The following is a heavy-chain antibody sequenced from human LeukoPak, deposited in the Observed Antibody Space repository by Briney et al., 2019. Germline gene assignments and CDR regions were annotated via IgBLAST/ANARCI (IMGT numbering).Heavy chain of an antibody. CDR3: ARGRAVAGTISDY. Sequence: GESLKISCKGSGYSFTSYGISWVRQAPGQGLEWMGWISAYNGNTNYAQKLQGRVTMTTDTSTSTAYMELRSLRSDDTAVYYCARGRAVAGTISDYWGQGTLVTVSS. CDR1: GYSFTSYG. V-gene: IGHV1-18*01. J-gene: IGHJ4*02. CDR2: ISAYNGNT. D-gene: IGHD6-19*01.